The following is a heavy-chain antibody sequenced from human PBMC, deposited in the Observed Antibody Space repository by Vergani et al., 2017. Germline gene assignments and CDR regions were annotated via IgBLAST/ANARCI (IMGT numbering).Heavy chain of an antibody. V-gene: IGHV4-61*02. Sequence: QVHLNEAGPGLVKPSQTLSLTCTVSGASITSGSFYWSWIRQPAGKGLEWIGRIHASGTKNYNPSLRSRVTLSVDTSKNQLSLRLSSVTAADTALYYCARQDIATNYFDYWGLGTLVTVSS. CDR2: IHASGTK. J-gene: IGHJ4*02. CDR3: ARQDIATNYFDY. CDR1: GASITSGSFY. D-gene: IGHD5-12*01.